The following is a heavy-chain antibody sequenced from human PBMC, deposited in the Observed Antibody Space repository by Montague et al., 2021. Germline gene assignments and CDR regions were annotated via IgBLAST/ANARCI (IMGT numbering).Heavy chain of an antibody. Sequence: SETLSLTCTVSGGSISTYDFFWPRCPLGTGEGTVGVGRLNKDYNSDYNTSLKSRVTISVDTSNNQFSLKLSSVTTADTAVYYCARYRQHTYGRFFHPWGQVTLVTAAS. CDR2: LNKDYNS. D-gene: IGHD3-16*01. CDR3: ARYRQHTYGRFFHP. J-gene: IGHJ5*02. V-gene: IGHV4-39*07. CDR1: GGSISTYDFF.